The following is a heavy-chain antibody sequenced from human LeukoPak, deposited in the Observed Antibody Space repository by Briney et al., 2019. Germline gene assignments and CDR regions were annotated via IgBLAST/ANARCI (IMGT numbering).Heavy chain of an antibody. V-gene: IGHV3-23*01. CDR2: VSGSGGST. CDR1: GFTFSSYA. CDR3: ARAGYSSSWYFDY. J-gene: IGHJ4*02. Sequence: PGGSLRLSCAASGFTFSSYAMNWVRQAPGKGLEWVSAVSGSGGSTYYADSVKGRFTISRDNSKNTLYLQMNCLRAEDTAVYYCARAGYSSSWYFDYWGQGTLVTVSS. D-gene: IGHD6-13*01.